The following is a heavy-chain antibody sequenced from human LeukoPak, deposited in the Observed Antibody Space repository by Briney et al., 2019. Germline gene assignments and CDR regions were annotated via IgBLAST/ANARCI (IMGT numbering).Heavy chain of an antibody. CDR3: AREESGIAAAGKSYYYYYMDV. CDR2: ISAYNGNT. V-gene: IGHV1-18*01. J-gene: IGHJ6*03. CDR1: GYTFTSYG. D-gene: IGHD6-13*01. Sequence: ASVKVSCKASGYTFTSYGISWVRQAPGQGLEWMGWISAYNGNTNYAQKLQGRVTMTTDTSTSTAYMELRSLRSDDTAVYYCAREESGIAAAGKSYYYYYMDVWGKGTTVTVSS.